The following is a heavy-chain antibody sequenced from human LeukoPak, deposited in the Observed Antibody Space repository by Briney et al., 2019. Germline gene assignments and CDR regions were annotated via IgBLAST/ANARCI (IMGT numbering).Heavy chain of an antibody. J-gene: IGHJ4*02. CDR1: GGSISSYY. V-gene: IGHV4-59*01. CDR3: ARGGSYYYYFDY. CDR2: IYYSGST. D-gene: IGHD1-26*01. Sequence: SETLSLTCTVSGGSISSYYWSWIRQPPGKGLEWIGYIYYSGSTNYNPSLKSRVTISVDTSKNQFSLKLSSVTAADTAVYYCARGGSYYYYFDYWGQGTLVTVSS.